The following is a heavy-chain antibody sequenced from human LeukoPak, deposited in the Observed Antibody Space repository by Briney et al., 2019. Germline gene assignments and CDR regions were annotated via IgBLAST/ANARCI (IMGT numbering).Heavy chain of an antibody. CDR3: ARYLTGWSSAFDI. CDR1: GFTVSSNY. Sequence: GGSLRLSCAASGFTVSSNYMSWVRQAPGKGLEWVSVIYDSGSTYHADSVKGRFTISRDNSKNTLFLQMNSLRAEDTAVYYCARYLTGWSSAFDIWGQGTMVTVSS. V-gene: IGHV3-66*01. CDR2: IYDSGST. D-gene: IGHD6-19*01. J-gene: IGHJ3*02.